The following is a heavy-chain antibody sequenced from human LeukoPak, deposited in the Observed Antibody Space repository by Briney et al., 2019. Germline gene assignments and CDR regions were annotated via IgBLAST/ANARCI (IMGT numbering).Heavy chain of an antibody. CDR3: ARRLYSSSSAVDY. D-gene: IGHD6-6*01. J-gene: IGHJ4*02. CDR1: GFTFSSYS. Sequence: PGGSLRLSCAASGFTFSSYSMNWVRQAPGKGLEWVSSISSSSSYIYYADSVKGRFTISRDNAKNSLYLQMNSLRAEDTAVYYCARRLYSSSSAVDYWGQGTLVTVSS. CDR2: ISSSSSYI. V-gene: IGHV3-21*01.